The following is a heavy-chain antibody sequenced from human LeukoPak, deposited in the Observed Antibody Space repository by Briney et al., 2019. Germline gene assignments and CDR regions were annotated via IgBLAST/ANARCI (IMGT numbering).Heavy chain of an antibody. D-gene: IGHD1-26*01. V-gene: IGHV3-30*02. J-gene: IGHJ6*03. Sequence: GGSLRLSCAASGFTFSSYGMHWVRQAPGKGLEWLAFIRYDGSNKYYADSVKGRFTISRDNSKNTLYLQMNSLRAEDTAVYYCAKDSGQLRPSYYMDVWGKGTTVTVSS. CDR2: IRYDGSNK. CDR1: GFTFSSYG. CDR3: AKDSGQLRPSYYMDV.